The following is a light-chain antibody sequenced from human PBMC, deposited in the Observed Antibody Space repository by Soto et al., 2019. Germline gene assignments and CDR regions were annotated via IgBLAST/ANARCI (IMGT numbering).Light chain of an antibody. CDR2: KAS. CDR1: QTISSW. J-gene: IGKJ1*01. V-gene: IGKV1-5*03. Sequence: DIQMTQSPSTLSGSVGDRVTITCRASQTISSWLAWYQQKPGKAPKLLIYKASTLKSGVPSRFSGSGSGTEVTLTISSLQPDDFATYYCQRYNSYSEAFGQGTKVELK. CDR3: QRYNSYSEA.